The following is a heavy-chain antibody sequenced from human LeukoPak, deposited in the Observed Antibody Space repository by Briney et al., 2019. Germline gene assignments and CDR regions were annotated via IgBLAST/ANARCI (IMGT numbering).Heavy chain of an antibody. V-gene: IGHV4-34*01. J-gene: IGHJ4*02. CDR3: ARRPTSYCSGGSCSSYYFDY. CDR2: INHSGST. Sequence: PSETLSLTCAVYGGSFSGYYWSWIRQPPGKGLEWIGEINHSGSTNYNPSLKSRVTISVDTSKNQFSPKLSSVTAADTAVYYCARRPTSYCSGGSCSSYYFDYWGQGTLVTVSS. D-gene: IGHD2-15*01. CDR1: GGSFSGYY.